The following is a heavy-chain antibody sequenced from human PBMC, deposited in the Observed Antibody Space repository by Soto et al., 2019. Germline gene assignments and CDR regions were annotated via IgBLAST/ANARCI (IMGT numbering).Heavy chain of an antibody. CDR3: ARVRYSSSWSDY. CDR2: INHSGST. Sequence: PSETLSLTCAVYGGSFSCYYWSWIRQPPGKGLEWIGEINHSGSTNYNPSLKSRVTISVDTSKNQFSLKLSSVTAADTAGYYCARVRYSSSWSDYWGQGTLVTVSS. D-gene: IGHD6-13*01. J-gene: IGHJ4*02. V-gene: IGHV4-34*01. CDR1: GGSFSCYY.